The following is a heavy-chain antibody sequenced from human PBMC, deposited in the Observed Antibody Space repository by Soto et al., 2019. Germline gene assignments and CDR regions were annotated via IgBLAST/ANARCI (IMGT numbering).Heavy chain of an antibody. V-gene: IGHV1-18*01. J-gene: IGHJ3*02. CDR3: ARDGYYGDSYAFDI. D-gene: IGHD4-17*01. CDR1: GYTFTSYG. CDR2: ISAYNGNT. Sequence: ASLKVSCKASGYTFTSYGISWVRQAPGQGLEWMGWISAYNGNTNYAQKLQGRVTMTTDTSTSTAYVELRSLRSDDTAVYYCARDGYYGDSYAFDIWGQGTMVTVSS.